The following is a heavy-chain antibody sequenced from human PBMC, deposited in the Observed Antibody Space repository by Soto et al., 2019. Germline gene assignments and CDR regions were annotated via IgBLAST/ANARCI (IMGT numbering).Heavy chain of an antibody. J-gene: IGHJ6*02. Sequence: ASVKVSCKASGDTFTSYYMHWVRQAPGQGLEWMGIINPSGGSTSYAQKFQGRVTMTRDTSTSTVYMELSSLRSEDTAVYYCARGSSGWAAGYYGMDVWGQGTTVTVSS. CDR2: INPSGGST. V-gene: IGHV1-46*01. CDR3: ARGSSGWAAGYYGMDV. D-gene: IGHD6-19*01. CDR1: GDTFTSYY.